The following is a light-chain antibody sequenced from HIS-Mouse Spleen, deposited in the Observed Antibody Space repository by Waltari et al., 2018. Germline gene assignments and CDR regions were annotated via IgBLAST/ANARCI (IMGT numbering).Light chain of an antibody. CDR1: SSDVGGYNY. J-gene: IGLJ2*01. CDR2: EVS. CDR3: SSYAGSNKLV. Sequence: QSALTQPPSASGSPGQSVTISCTGTSSDVGGYNYVSWYQQHPGKAPKRMIYEVSKRPSGVPVRFSGSKSGNTASLTVSGLQAEDEADYYCSSYAGSNKLVFGGGTKLTVL. V-gene: IGLV2-8*01.